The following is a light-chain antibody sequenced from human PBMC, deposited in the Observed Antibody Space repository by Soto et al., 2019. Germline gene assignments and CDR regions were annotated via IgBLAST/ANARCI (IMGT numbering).Light chain of an antibody. V-gene: IGKV3-15*01. CDR1: QSVRSN. CDR2: GAS. CDR3: QQYGSSGT. Sequence: EIVLTQSPATLSVSPGERATLSGRASQSVRSNLAWYQQKPGQAPRLLIYGASTRATGIPARFSGSGSGTEFTLTISSLQSEDFAVYYCQQYGSSGTFGQGTKVDIK. J-gene: IGKJ1*01.